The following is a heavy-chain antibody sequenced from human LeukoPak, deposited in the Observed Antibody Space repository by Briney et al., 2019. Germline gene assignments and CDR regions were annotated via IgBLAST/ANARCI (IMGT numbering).Heavy chain of an antibody. D-gene: IGHD5-12*01. V-gene: IGHV4-59*01. J-gene: IGHJ4*02. Sequence: SETLSLTCTVSGGSISSYYWSWIRQPPGKGVEWIGYIYYSGTTNYNPSLKSRVTISVDTSKNQFSLKLSSVTAADTAVYYCARQGYSAYEILDYWGQGTLVTVSS. CDR1: GGSISSYY. CDR3: ARQGYSAYEILDY. CDR2: IYYSGTT.